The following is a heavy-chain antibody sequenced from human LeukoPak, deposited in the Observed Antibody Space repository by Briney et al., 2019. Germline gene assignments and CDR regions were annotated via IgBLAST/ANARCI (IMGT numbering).Heavy chain of an antibody. Sequence: SQTLSLTCAISGDSVSSNSAAWNWIRQSPSRGLEWLGRAYYRSKWYNDYAVSVKSRITINPDTSKNQFSLQLNSVTPEDTAVYYCARGDGSSGRRTFDYWGQGTLVTVSS. D-gene: IGHD6-19*01. CDR2: AYYRSKWYN. J-gene: IGHJ4*02. V-gene: IGHV6-1*01. CDR1: GDSVSSNSAA. CDR3: ARGDGSSGRRTFDY.